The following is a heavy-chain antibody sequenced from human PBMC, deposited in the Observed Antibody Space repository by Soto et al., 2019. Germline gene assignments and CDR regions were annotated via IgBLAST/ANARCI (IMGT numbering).Heavy chain of an antibody. CDR3: ARIRGAGWELHYNYFDN. Sequence: GGSLRLSCAASGFTVSNNYMSWVRQAPGKGLEWVSLIYSGITTYYADSVKGRFTVSRDNSKNTLYLRMNSLSVEDSAVYYCARIRGAGWELHYNYFDNWGQGTLVTVSS. J-gene: IGHJ4*02. CDR1: GFTVSNNY. V-gene: IGHV3-53*01. D-gene: IGHD3-10*01. CDR2: IYSGITT.